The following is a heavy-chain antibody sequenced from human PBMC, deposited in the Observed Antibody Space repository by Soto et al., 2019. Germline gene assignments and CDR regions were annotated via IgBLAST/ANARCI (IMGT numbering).Heavy chain of an antibody. CDR3: ARRDIVVVPAAQVVYNWFDP. CDR1: GGSFSGYY. CDR2: INHSGST. Sequence: SETLSLTCAVYGGSFSGYYWSWIRQPPGKGLEWIGEINHSGSTNYNPSLKSRVTISVDTSKNQFSLKLSSVTAADTAVYYCARRDIVVVPAAQVVYNWFDPWGQGTLVTVS. J-gene: IGHJ5*02. V-gene: IGHV4-34*01. D-gene: IGHD2-2*01.